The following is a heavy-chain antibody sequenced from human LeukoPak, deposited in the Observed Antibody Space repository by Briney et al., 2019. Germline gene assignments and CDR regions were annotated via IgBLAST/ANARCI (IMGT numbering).Heavy chain of an antibody. CDR1: GFPFSRYG. CDR2: ISYDGTNK. J-gene: IGHJ4*02. D-gene: IGHD2-15*01. Sequence: GGSLRLSCVPSGFPFSRYGMHWVRQAPGKGLEWVAVISYDGTNKYYADSVNGRFTISRDNSKNTLYLQMNSLRAGDTAVYYCARDLSYCSGGSCYGWDYWGQGTLVTVSS. V-gene: IGHV3-30*03. CDR3: ARDLSYCSGGSCYGWDY.